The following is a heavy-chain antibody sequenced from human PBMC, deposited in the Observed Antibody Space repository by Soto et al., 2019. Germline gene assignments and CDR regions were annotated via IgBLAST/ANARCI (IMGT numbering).Heavy chain of an antibody. Sequence: ASVKVSCKASGYTFTSYYMHWVRQAPGQGLEWMGIINPSGGSTSYAQKFQGRVTMTRDTSTSTAYMELRSLRSDDTAVYYCARDLRAYIVVVPASVPVDYWGQGTLVTVSS. D-gene: IGHD2-2*01. V-gene: IGHV1-46*01. CDR2: INPSGGST. CDR1: GYTFTSYY. CDR3: ARDLRAYIVVVPASVPVDY. J-gene: IGHJ4*02.